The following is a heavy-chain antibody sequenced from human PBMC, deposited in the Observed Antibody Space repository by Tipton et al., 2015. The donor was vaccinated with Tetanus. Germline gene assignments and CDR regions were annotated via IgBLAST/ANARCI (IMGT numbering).Heavy chain of an antibody. CDR1: GGSVSSGSYY. V-gene: IGHV4-61*01. Sequence: TLSLTCTVSGGSVSSGSYYWSWIRQPPGKGLEWIGYIYYSGSTNYNPSLKSRVTISLDTSKNQFSLKLSSVTAADTAVYYSAGGGFGELRDYWGQGTLVTVSS. CDR3: AGGGFGELRDY. J-gene: IGHJ4*02. CDR2: IYYSGST. D-gene: IGHD3-10*01.